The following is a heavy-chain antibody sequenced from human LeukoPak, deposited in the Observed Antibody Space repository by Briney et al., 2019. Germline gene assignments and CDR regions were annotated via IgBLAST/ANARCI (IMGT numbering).Heavy chain of an antibody. CDR3: TRGGCSSTSCYRFHNWFDP. J-gene: IGHJ5*02. D-gene: IGHD2-2*01. Sequence: GGSLRLSCATSGFIFSTYNMNWVRQAPGKGLEWVGFIRSKAYGGTTEYAASVKGRFTISRDDSKSIAYLQMNSLKTEDTAVYYCTRGGCSSTSCYRFHNWFDPWGQGTLVTVSS. CDR2: IRSKAYGGTT. CDR1: GFIFSTYN. V-gene: IGHV3-49*04.